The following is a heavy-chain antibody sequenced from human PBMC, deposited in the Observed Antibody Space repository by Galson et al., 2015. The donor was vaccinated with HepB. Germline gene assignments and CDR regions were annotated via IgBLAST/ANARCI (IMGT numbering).Heavy chain of an antibody. Sequence: SLRLSCAASGFTFSSFAMHWVRQAPGKGLEWVAVISYDGSNKYYADSVKGRFTISRDNSKNTVYLQMNSLRAEDTAVYYCATAGGAVRGVPNGYYFDYWGQGTLVTVSS. CDR1: GFTFSSFA. V-gene: IGHV3-30-3*01. CDR2: ISYDGSNK. D-gene: IGHD3-10*01. CDR3: ATAGGAVRGVPNGYYFDY. J-gene: IGHJ4*02.